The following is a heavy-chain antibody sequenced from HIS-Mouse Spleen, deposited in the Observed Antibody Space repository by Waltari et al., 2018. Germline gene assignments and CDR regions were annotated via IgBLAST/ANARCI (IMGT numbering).Heavy chain of an antibody. CDR1: GCFISSGSYY. D-gene: IGHD6-13*01. J-gene: IGHJ2*01. Sequence: QLQLRESGPGLVKPSETLSLTRTVPGCFISSGSYYWGWIRQPPGKGLGWIGSIYYSGSTYYNPSLKSRVTISVDTSKNQFSLKLSSVTAADTAVYYCAREIPYSSSWYDWYFDLWGRGTLVTVSS. V-gene: IGHV4-39*07. CDR3: AREIPYSSSWYDWYFDL. CDR2: IYYSGST.